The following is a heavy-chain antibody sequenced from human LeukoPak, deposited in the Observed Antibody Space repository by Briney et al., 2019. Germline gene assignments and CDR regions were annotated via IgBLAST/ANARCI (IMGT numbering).Heavy chain of an antibody. CDR1: GFSASTDY. J-gene: IGHJ4*02. V-gene: IGHV3-53*01. CDR2: LYSGGNT. D-gene: IGHD7-27*01. CDR3: ARGWGSFEN. Sequence: GGSLRLSCAASGFSASTDYISWVRQAPGKGLEWVSTLYSGGNTYYAGSVKGRFTISRDNSKNTVYLEMNSLRAEDAAIYYCARGWGSFENWGQGTQVAVSS.